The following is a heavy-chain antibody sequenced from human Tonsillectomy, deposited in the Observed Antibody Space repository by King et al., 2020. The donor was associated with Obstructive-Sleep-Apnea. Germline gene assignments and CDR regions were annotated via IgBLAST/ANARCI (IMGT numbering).Heavy chain of an antibody. CDR2: IYPGNSDT. Sequence: VQLVESGAEVKKPGDSLKISCQVSGYMFTNYWIGWVRQMPGKGLEWVGIIYPGNSDTIYGPSFQGQVTISADNSISTAYLQWDSLKASDTAMYYCARVDYDSSGYAFDWWGQGALVTVSS. V-gene: IGHV5-51*01. CDR1: GYMFTNYW. J-gene: IGHJ4*02. CDR3: ARVDYDSSGYAFDW. D-gene: IGHD3-22*01.